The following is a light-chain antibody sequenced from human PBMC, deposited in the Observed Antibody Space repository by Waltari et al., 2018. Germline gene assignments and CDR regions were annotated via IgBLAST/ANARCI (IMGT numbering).Light chain of an antibody. J-gene: IGLJ1*01. Sequence: QPVLTQPPSASASLGASATPPCPLTSGSRNYTVARSHQRQGKGPRVVMRVGPCGIVGSKGDDIPDRFSVSGSGLNRFLTIKNIQEEDESDYHCGTEHGSGSTFVYVFGPGTKVTVL. CDR2: VGPCGIVG. CDR3: GTEHGSGSTFVYV. V-gene: IGLV9-49*01. CDR1: SGSRNYT.